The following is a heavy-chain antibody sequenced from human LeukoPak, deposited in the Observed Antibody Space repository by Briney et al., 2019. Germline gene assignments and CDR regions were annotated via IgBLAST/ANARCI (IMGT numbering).Heavy chain of an antibody. D-gene: IGHD2-2*01. CDR1: GFTFSDYY. V-gene: IGHV3-11*01. Sequence: PGGSLRLSCAASGFTFSDYYMSWIRQAPGKGLEWVSYISSRGSTIYYADSVKGRFTISRDNAKNSLYLQMNSLRAEDTAVYYCASRGACSSTSCYQPFDYWGQGTLVTVSS. CDR3: ASRGACSSTSCYQPFDY. J-gene: IGHJ4*02. CDR2: ISSRGSTI.